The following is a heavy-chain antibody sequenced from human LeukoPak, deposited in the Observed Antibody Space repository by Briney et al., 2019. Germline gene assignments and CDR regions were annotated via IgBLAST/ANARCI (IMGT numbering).Heavy chain of an antibody. CDR3: AKDFLTVTAGWDY. Sequence: GGALRLSCAASGLTFSIYAMSWVRPAPGKGLEWVSGISGSGGSTYYADSVKGRFTISRDNSKNTLFLQMNSLRAEDTAVYYCAKDFLTVTAGWDYWGQGTLVTVSS. D-gene: IGHD6-25*01. J-gene: IGHJ4*02. CDR2: ISGSGGST. V-gene: IGHV3-23*01. CDR1: GLTFSIYA.